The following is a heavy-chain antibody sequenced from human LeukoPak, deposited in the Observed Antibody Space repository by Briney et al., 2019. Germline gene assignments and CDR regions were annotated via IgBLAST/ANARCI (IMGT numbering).Heavy chain of an antibody. J-gene: IGHJ6*03. CDR2: INTNTGNP. Sequence: ASVKVSCKASGYTFTSYAMNWVRQAPGQGLEWMGWINTNTGNPTYAQGFTGRFVFSLDTSVSTAYLQISSLKAEDTAVYYCARDPKWQWLGDYYYYYYMDVWGKGATVTVSS. CDR3: ARDPKWQWLGDYYYYYYMDV. CDR1: GYTFTSYA. V-gene: IGHV7-4-1*02. D-gene: IGHD6-19*01.